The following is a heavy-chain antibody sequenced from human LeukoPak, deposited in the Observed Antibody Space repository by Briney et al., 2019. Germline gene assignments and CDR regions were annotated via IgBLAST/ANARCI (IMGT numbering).Heavy chain of an antibody. CDR1: GFTFSSYW. CDR3: HYDSSGYYYDYFDY. CDR2: IKQDGSEK. J-gene: IGHJ4*02. Sequence: PGGSLRLSCAASGFTFSSYWMSWVRQAPGKGLEWVANIKQDGSEKYYVGSVKGRFTISRDNAKNSLYLQMNSLRAEDTAVYYCHYDSSGYYYDYFDYWGQGTLVTVSS. D-gene: IGHD3-22*01. V-gene: IGHV3-7*01.